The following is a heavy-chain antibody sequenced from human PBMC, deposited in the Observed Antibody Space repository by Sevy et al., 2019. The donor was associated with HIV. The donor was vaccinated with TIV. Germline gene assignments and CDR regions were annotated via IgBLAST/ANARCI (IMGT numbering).Heavy chain of an antibody. V-gene: IGHV3-49*04. D-gene: IGHD3-10*01. CDR2: IITKNHGRTP. Sequence: GGSLRLSCTGSGFNIADYYMTWVRQAPGKGLDWVGFIITKNHGRTPEYGASVKGRFTISQNDSKNTIYLQMHSLRTRETGMYYCARHGGEAWRGSGVYYNVTDGFDPWGQGTLVTVSS. CDR3: ARHGGEAWRGSGVYYNVTDGFDP. J-gene: IGHJ5*02. CDR1: GFNIADYY.